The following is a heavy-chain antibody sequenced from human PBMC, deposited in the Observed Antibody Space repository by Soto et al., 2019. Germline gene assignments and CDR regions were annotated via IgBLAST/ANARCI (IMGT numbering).Heavy chain of an antibody. CDR3: ARDPQQRLADSYYYGMDV. CDR2: ISGLSSYI. Sequence: EVQLVESGGGLVKPGGSLRLSCAASGFTFSRYGMNWVRQAPGKGLELVSSISGLSSYIYDADSVKGRFTVSRDNAKNSLYAQMTSLRAEDTAVYYCARDPQQRLADSYYYGMDVWGQGTTVIVSS. CDR1: GFTFSRYG. D-gene: IGHD6-25*01. J-gene: IGHJ6*02. V-gene: IGHV3-21*02.